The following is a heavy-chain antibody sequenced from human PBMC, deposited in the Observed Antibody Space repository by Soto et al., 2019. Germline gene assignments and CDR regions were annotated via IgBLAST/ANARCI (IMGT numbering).Heavy chain of an antibody. CDR3: AKRRGAGGHFDY. V-gene: IGHV3-23*01. CDR1: GFTFSSYA. J-gene: IGHJ4*02. Sequence: DVQLLESGGGLVQPEGSLRLSCAASGFTFSSYAMGWVRQGPGKGLEWVAVVSIGGSTHYADSVRGRFTISRDNSKNTLSLQMTSLTADDTAVYFCAKRRGAGGHFDYWGQGALVTVSS. CDR2: VSIGGST. D-gene: IGHD2-15*01.